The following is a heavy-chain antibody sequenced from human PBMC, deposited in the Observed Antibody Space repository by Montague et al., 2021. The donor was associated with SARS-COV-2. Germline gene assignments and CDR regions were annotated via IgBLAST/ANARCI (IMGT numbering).Heavy chain of an antibody. CDR3: ARDGPRSYYYGSGTYTWGGYGMDV. Sequence: SETQSLTCTVSGGSISSYYWSWIRQPAGKGLEWIGRIYSSGSTNYNPSLESRVTMSVDTSKNQFSLKLSSVTAADTALYYCARDGPRSYYYGSGTYTWGGYGMDVWGQGTTVTVSS. D-gene: IGHD3-10*01. CDR1: GGSISSYY. V-gene: IGHV4-4*07. J-gene: IGHJ6*02. CDR2: IYSSGST.